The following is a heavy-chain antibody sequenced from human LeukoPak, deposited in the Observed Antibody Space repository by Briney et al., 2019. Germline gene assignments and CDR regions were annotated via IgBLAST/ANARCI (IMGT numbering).Heavy chain of an antibody. CDR1: GGSISSRSYY. D-gene: IGHD3-10*02. V-gene: IGHV4-39*01. CDR3: ARHPLKAYVSDWFDP. J-gene: IGHJ5*02. Sequence: SETLSLTCTVSGGSISSRSYYWGWLRQPPGKGLEWIASIFYSGSTYHNPSLRSRVTISVDTSKSQFSLKLSSVTAADTAVYFCARHPLKAYVSDWFDPWGQGTLVTVSS. CDR2: IFYSGST.